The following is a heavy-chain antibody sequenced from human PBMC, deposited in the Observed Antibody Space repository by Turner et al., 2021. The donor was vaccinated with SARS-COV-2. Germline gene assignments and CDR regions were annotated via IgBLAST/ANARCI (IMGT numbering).Heavy chain of an antibody. CDR2: IWYDGSNK. V-gene: IGHV3-33*01. D-gene: IGHD6-19*01. Sequence: QVQLVESGGGVVQPGRSLRLPCAASGFTFSSYGIHWVRQAPGKGLEWVAFIWYDGSNKYYADSVKGRFTISRDNSKNTLYLQMNSLRAEDTAVYYCARDKGEGSSGWLIPSGSYYFDYWGQGTLVTVSS. J-gene: IGHJ4*02. CDR1: GFTFSSYG. CDR3: ARDKGEGSSGWLIPSGSYYFDY.